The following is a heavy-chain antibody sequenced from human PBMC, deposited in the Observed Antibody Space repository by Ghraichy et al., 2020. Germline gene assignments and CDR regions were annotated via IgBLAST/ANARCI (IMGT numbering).Heavy chain of an antibody. CDR1: GFTFSSYG. V-gene: IGHV3-30*18. D-gene: IGHD6-13*01. CDR2: ISYDGSNK. CDR3: AKEQWQQLVVNYYYYYGMDV. Sequence: GGSLRLSCAASGFTFSSYGMHWVRQAPGKGLEWVAVISYDGSNKYYADSVKGRFTISRDNSKNTLYLQMNSLRAEDTAVYYCAKEQWQQLVVNYYYYYGMDVWGQGTTVTVSS. J-gene: IGHJ6*02.